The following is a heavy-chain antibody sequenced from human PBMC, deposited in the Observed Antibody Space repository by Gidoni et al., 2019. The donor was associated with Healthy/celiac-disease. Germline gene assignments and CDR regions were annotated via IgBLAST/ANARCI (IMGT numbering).Heavy chain of an antibody. CDR1: GYTFTSYY. CDR2: INPSGGST. D-gene: IGHD3-10*01. V-gene: IGHV1-46*01. J-gene: IGHJ4*02. Sequence: QVQLVQSGAEVKKPGASVKVSCKASGYTFTSYYMHWVRQAPGQGLEWMGIINPSGGSTSYAQKFQGRVTMTRDTSTSTVYMELSSLRSEDTAVYYCARDPRAETSYWAYYFDYWGQGTLVTVSS. CDR3: ARDPRAETSYWAYYFDY.